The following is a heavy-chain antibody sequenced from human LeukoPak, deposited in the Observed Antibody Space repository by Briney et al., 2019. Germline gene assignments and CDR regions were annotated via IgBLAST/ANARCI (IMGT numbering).Heavy chain of an antibody. CDR2: IYTSGST. Sequence: PSETLSLTCTVSGGSISSYYWSWIRQPAGKGLEWIGRIYTSGSTNYNPSLKSRGTMSVDTSKNQFSLKLSSVTAADTAVYYCARSYCSSTSCYCDYWGQGPLVTVSS. J-gene: IGHJ4*02. D-gene: IGHD2-2*01. CDR3: ARSYCSSTSCYCDY. CDR1: GGSISSYY. V-gene: IGHV4-4*07.